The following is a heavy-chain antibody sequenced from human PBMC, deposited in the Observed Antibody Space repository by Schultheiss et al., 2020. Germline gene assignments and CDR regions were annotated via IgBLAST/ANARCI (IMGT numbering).Heavy chain of an antibody. CDR1: GFIFSRYG. Sequence: GGSLRLSCAASGFIFSRYGMHWVRQAPGKGLEWVAVISYDGSNKYYADSLKGRFTISRDDSKNTLYLQMNSLRAEDTAVYYCAKDAYCSSTSCYWDYFDYWGQGNLGTVSS. D-gene: IGHD2-2*01. J-gene: IGHJ4*02. CDR2: ISYDGSNK. CDR3: AKDAYCSSTSCYWDYFDY. V-gene: IGHV3-33*05.